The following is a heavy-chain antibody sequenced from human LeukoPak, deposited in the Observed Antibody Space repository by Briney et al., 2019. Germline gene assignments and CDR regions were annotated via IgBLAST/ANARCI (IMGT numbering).Heavy chain of an antibody. CDR2: MNPNSGNT. Sequence: ASVKVSYKASGYTFTSYDINWVRQATGQGLEWMGWMNPNSGNTGYAQKFQGRVTMTRNTSISTAYMELSSLRSEDTAVYYCARGLGKAPKRRYYFDYWGQGTLVTVSS. V-gene: IGHV1-8*01. J-gene: IGHJ4*02. CDR1: GYTFTSYD. D-gene: IGHD1-1*01. CDR3: ARGLGKAPKRRYYFDY.